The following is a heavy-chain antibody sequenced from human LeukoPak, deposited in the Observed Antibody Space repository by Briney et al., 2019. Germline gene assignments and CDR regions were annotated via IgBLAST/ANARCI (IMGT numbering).Heavy chain of an antibody. V-gene: IGHV1-69*13. Sequence: PVKVSCKASGGTFSSYAISWVRQAPGQGLEWMGGIIPIFGTANYAQKFQGRVTITADESTSTAYMELSSLRSEDTAVYYCARYLAIVVVPAAHYYYYGMDVWGQGTTVTVSS. D-gene: IGHD2-2*01. CDR3: ARYLAIVVVPAAHYYYYGMDV. CDR2: IIPIFGTA. CDR1: GGTFSSYA. J-gene: IGHJ6*02.